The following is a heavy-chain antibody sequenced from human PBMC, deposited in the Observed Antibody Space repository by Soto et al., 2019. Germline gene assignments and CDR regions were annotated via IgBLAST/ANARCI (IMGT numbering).Heavy chain of an antibody. J-gene: IGHJ4*02. CDR2: ISYDGSNK. CDR3: AKDRGDYVFDY. V-gene: IGHV3-30*18. CDR1: GFTFSSYG. D-gene: IGHD4-17*01. Sequence: GGSLRLSCAASGFTFSSYGMHWVRQTPGKGLEWVAVISYDGSNKYYADYVKGRFTISRDNSKNTLYLQMNSLRAEDTAVYYCAKDRGDYVFDYWGQGTLVTVSS.